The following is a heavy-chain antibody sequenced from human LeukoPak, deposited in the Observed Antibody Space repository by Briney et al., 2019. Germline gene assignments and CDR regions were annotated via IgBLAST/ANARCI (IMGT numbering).Heavy chain of an antibody. D-gene: IGHD3-16*01. V-gene: IGHV3-23*01. J-gene: IGHJ4*02. Sequence: PGGSLRLSCAASEFPFSSYGMTWVRQAPGKGLEWVSGISLSGGSTYYADFVKGRFTISRDNSKNTLYLQMNTLRAEDTAVYYCARRGTPYWGQGTLVTVSS. CDR2: ISLSGGST. CDR3: ARRGTPY. CDR1: EFPFSSYG.